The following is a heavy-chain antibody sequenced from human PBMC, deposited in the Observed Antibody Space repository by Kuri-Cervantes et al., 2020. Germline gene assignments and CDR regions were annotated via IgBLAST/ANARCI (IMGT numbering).Heavy chain of an antibody. CDR1: GFTFSSYS. V-gene: IGHV3-21*01. Sequence: GGSLRLSCAASGFTFSSYSMNWVRQAPGKGLEWVSSISSSSSYIYYADSVKGRFTISRDNAKNSLYLQMNSLRAEDTAVYYCARDFSSGWTGEWFDPWGQGTLVTVSS. J-gene: IGHJ5*02. CDR3: ARDFSSGWTGEWFDP. CDR2: ISSSSSYI. D-gene: IGHD6-19*01.